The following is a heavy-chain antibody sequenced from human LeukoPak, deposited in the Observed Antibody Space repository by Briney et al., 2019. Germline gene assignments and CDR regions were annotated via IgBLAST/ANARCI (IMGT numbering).Heavy chain of an antibody. J-gene: IGHJ4*02. V-gene: IGHV3-23*01. D-gene: IGHD6-6*01. CDR3: AKRVPYRSSSVYFVS. Sequence: GGSLRLSCAASGFTFSSYGLSWVRQAPGKGLEWVSAISDSGSDTYYADSVKGRFTISKDNSKNTPYLQMNSLRAEDTAVYYCAKRVPYRSSSVYFVSWGQGTLVTVSS. CDR1: GFTFSSYG. CDR2: ISDSGSDT.